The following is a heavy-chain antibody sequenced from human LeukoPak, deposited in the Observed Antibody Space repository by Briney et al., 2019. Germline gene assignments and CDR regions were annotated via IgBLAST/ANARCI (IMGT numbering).Heavy chain of an antibody. Sequence: GGSLRLSCAASGFTFSTFWMTWVLQAPGKGLEWVANINQDGSEKDYVDSVKGRFTISRDNAKNSLYLQVNSLRDDDTAVYYCGRVQKTQTGGTPDYWGQGTLVTVSS. CDR1: GFTFSTFW. J-gene: IGHJ4*02. CDR3: GRVQKTQTGGTPDY. D-gene: IGHD1-14*01. CDR2: INQDGSEK. V-gene: IGHV3-7*01.